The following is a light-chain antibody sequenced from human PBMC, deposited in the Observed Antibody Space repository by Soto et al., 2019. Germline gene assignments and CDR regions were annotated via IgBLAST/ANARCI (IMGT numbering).Light chain of an antibody. CDR1: QSVTSSY. J-gene: IGKJ1*01. CDR3: QQRSNWPRT. Sequence: EIVMTQSPDTLYVSPGEGATLSCRASQSVTSSYLAWYQQKPGQAPRLLIYGASTRATGIPAGFSGSGSGTDFTLTISRLEPEDFAVYYCQQRSNWPRTFGQGPKV. V-gene: IGKV3D-20*02. CDR2: GAS.